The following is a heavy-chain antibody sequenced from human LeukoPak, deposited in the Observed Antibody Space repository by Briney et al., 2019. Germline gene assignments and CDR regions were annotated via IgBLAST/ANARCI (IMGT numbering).Heavy chain of an antibody. CDR1: GLTFDDYA. CDR3: AKDWYYYDSSGYYSVYFDY. CDR2: ISGDGGST. D-gene: IGHD3-22*01. J-gene: IGHJ4*02. V-gene: IGHV3-43*02. Sequence: GGSLRLSCAASGLTFDDYAMHWVRQAPGKGLEWVSLISGDGGSTYYADSVKGRFTISRDNSKNSLYLQMNSLRTEDTALYYCAKDWYYYDSSGYYSVYFDYWGQGTLVTVSS.